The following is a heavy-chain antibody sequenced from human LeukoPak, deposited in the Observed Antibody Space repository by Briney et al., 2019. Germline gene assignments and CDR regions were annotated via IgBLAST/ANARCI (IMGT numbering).Heavy chain of an antibody. Sequence: GESLKISCKGAGYTFTGYWVAWVRQMPGKGLEWMGIIYPGNSETKYSPSVQGQVTISADNSITTAYLQWSSLKASDTAMYFCARGRYCDSNGCQRFDSWGQGTLVTVSS. D-gene: IGHD2/OR15-2a*01. J-gene: IGHJ4*02. CDR3: ARGRYCDSNGCQRFDS. V-gene: IGHV5-51*01. CDR1: GYTFTGYW. CDR2: IYPGNSET.